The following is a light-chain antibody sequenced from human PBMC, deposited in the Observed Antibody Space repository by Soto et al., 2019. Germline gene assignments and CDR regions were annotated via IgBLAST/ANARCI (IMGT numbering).Light chain of an antibody. CDR3: MQALQTPRT. CDR1: QSLQHNNGNTL. CDR2: LGS. Sequence: EIVMTQSPLSLTVTPGEPASISCKSSQSLQHNNGNTLLDWYMQKPWQSPQLLIYLGSRRAPGAPDRVSGSGSGTDFTLRISTVEADDAAIYYCMQALQTPRTVGQGTKLEI. V-gene: IGKV2-28*01. J-gene: IGKJ1*01.